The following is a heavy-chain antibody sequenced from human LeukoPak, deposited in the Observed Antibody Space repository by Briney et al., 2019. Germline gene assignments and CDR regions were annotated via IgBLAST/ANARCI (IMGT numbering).Heavy chain of an antibody. D-gene: IGHD6-19*01. CDR3: ARDRSGDYYFDY. J-gene: IGHJ4*02. CDR1: EFTFSSHW. V-gene: IGHV3-66*01. Sequence: GGSLRLSCAASEFTFSSHWMHWVRQVPGKGLVWVSVIYSGGSTYYADSVKGRFTLSRDNSKNTVYLQMNSLRAEDTAVYYCARDRSGDYYFDYWGQGTLVTVSS. CDR2: IYSGGST.